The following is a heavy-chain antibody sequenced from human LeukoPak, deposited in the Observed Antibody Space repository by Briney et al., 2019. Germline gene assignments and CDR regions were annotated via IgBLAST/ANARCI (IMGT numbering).Heavy chain of an antibody. Sequence: SETLSLTCTVSSGSMNNYYWSWIRQPAGKGLESIGRIYSSGSTNYNPSLESRVTMSVDTTKNQFSLKLSSVTAADTAVYYCARERGSSWSLDYWGQGTQVTVSS. V-gene: IGHV4-4*07. D-gene: IGHD6-13*01. CDR1: SGSMNNYY. CDR3: ARERGSSWSLDY. CDR2: IYSSGST. J-gene: IGHJ4*02.